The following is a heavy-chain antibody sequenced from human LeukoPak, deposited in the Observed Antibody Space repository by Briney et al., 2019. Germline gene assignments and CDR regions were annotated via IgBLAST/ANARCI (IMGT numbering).Heavy chain of an antibody. CDR3: AIFPVGIAAAGTLY. CDR1: DFSITNAYY. J-gene: IGHJ4*02. CDR2: IYHSGAT. Sequence: SETLSLTCSVSDFSITNAYYWGWIRQPPGRGLEYLGNIYHSGATYYNPSLKSRVTISVDTSQNQFSLKLSSVTAADTAVYYCAIFPVGIAAAGTLYWGQGTLVTVSS. D-gene: IGHD6-13*01. V-gene: IGHV4-38-2*02.